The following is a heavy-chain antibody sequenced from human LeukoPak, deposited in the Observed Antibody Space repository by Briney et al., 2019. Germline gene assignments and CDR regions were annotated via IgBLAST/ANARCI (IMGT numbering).Heavy chain of an antibody. V-gene: IGHV3-66*01. Sequence: GGSLRLSCAASGFTVSSNYMTWVRQAPGKGLEWVSVIYSGGSTYYADSVKGRFTISRDNSKNTLYLQMNSLRAEDTAVYYCARAYSGGSWRLIWGQGTMVTVSS. CDR2: IYSGGST. CDR1: GFTVSSNY. CDR3: ARAYSGGSWRLI. J-gene: IGHJ3*02. D-gene: IGHD2-15*01.